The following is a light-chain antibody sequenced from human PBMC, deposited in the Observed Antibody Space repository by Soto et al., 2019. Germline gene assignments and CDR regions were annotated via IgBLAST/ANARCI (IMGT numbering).Light chain of an antibody. CDR3: AAWDDSLNAVV. J-gene: IGLJ2*01. V-gene: IGLV1-44*01. Sequence: QSVLTQPPSASGTPGQRVTISCSGSSSNIGSNTVNWYHQLPGTAPKLLIYTNNQRPSGVPDRFSGSKSGTSASLAISGLQSEDDAQYNCAAWDDSLNAVVFGGGTKLTVL. CDR1: SSNIGSNT. CDR2: TNN.